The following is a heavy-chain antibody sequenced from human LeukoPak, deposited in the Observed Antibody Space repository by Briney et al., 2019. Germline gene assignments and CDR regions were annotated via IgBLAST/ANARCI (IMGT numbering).Heavy chain of an antibody. CDR1: GFTFSSYA. D-gene: IGHD6-19*01. V-gene: IGHV3-23*01. CDR2: ISGSGGST. Sequence: GGSLRLSCAASGFTFSSYAMSWVRQAPGKGLEWVSAISGSGGSTYYADSVKGRFTISRDNFKNTVYLQMNSLRGDDTAVYYCAKASSSGWHYFDNWGQGTLITVSS. CDR3: AKASSSGWHYFDN. J-gene: IGHJ4*02.